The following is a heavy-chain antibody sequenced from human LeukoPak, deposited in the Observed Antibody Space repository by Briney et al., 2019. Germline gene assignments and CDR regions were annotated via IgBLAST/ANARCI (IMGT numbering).Heavy chain of an antibody. J-gene: IGHJ4*02. CDR1: GYTFTSYG. CDR3: ARDRCRKGSTSCYRFWVY. CDR2: ISAYNGNT. Sequence: GASVKVSCKASGYTFTSYGISWVRQAPGQGLEWMGWISAYNGNTNYAQKLQGRVTMTTDTSTSTAYMELRSLRSDDTAVYYCARDRCRKGSTSCYRFWVYWGQGTLVTVSS. V-gene: IGHV1-18*01. D-gene: IGHD2-2*01.